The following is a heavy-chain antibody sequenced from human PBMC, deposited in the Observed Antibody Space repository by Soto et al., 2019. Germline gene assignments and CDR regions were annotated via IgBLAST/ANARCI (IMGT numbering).Heavy chain of an antibody. J-gene: IGHJ3*02. CDR1: GYTFTGYY. CDR3: ARVYYDFWSGYYTGAFDI. Sequence: ASVKVSCKASGYTFTGYYMHWVRQAPGQGLEWMGWINPNSGGTNYAQKFQGRVTISVDTSKNQFSLKLSSVTAADTAVYYCARVYYDFWSGYYTGAFDIWGQGTMVTVSS. D-gene: IGHD3-3*01. CDR2: INPNSGGT. V-gene: IGHV1-2*02.